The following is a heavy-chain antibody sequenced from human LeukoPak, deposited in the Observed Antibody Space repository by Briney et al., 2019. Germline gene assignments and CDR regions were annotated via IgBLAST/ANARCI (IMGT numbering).Heavy chain of an antibody. Sequence: GGSLRLSCVASGFIFSSYGMNWVRQAPGKGLEWVSSISSSSYIYYADSVKGRFTISRDNAKNSLYLQMNSLRVEDTALYYCARDTYNWNVDTFDPWGQGTLVTVSS. CDR1: GFIFSSYG. CDR2: ISSSSYI. D-gene: IGHD1-20*01. CDR3: ARDTYNWNVDTFDP. V-gene: IGHV3-21*04. J-gene: IGHJ5*02.